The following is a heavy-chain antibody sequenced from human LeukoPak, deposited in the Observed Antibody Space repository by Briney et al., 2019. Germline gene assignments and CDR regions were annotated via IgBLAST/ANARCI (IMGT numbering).Heavy chain of an antibody. CDR2: ISWKSDRI. J-gene: IGHJ4*02. CDR3: AKVGL. CDR1: GFIFGDYA. V-gene: IGHV3-9*01. Sequence: PGRSPRLSCVASGFIFGDYAMHWVRQTPEKGLEWVSGISWKSDRIVYADSVKGRFTISRDNAKKTLYLQMNNLRPDDTALYYCAKVGLWGQGTLVTVSS.